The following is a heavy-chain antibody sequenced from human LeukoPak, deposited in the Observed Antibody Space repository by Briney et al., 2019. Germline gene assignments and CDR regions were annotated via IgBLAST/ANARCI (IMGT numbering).Heavy chain of an antibody. CDR3: ARAPYGDNGYTAEVADY. J-gene: IGHJ4*02. CDR1: GFTFSSYA. D-gene: IGHD3-16*01. CDR2: ISSNGSST. V-gene: IGHV3-64*01. Sequence: GGSLRLSCAAAGFTFSSYAMHWVRQAAGEGLGYVSAISSNGSSTYYANSVKGRFTNSRENSKNTLFLQMGSLRAEDMAVYYCARAPYGDNGYTAEVADYWGQGTLVTVSS.